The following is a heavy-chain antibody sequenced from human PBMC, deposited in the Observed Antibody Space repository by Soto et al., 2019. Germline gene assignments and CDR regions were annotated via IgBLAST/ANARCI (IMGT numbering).Heavy chain of an antibody. D-gene: IGHD2-21*02. V-gene: IGHV1-46*01. Sequence: QVQLVQSGAEVKKPGASVKVSCKASGYTFTSYYMHWVRQAPGQGLEWMGIINPSGGSTSYAQKFQGRVTMTRDTSTSTVYMELSSLRSEDTAVYYCARVGETYCGGDCYSYYYYGMDVWGQGTTVTVSS. CDR2: INPSGGST. J-gene: IGHJ6*02. CDR1: GYTFTSYY. CDR3: ARVGETYCGGDCYSYYYYGMDV.